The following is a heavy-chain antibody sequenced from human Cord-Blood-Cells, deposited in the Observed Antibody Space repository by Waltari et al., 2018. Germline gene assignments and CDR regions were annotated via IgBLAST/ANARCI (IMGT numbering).Heavy chain of an antibody. CDR2: ISWNSGSI. Sequence: EVQLVESGGGLVQPGRSLRLSCAASGFTFDDYAMHLVRQAPGKGLEWVSGISWNSGSIGYADSVKGRFTISRDNAKNSLYLQMNRLRAEDTALYYCAKDVTRAGFDAFDIWGQGTMVTVSS. D-gene: IGHD6-13*01. J-gene: IGHJ3*02. CDR1: GFTFDDYA. V-gene: IGHV3-9*01. CDR3: AKDVTRAGFDAFDI.